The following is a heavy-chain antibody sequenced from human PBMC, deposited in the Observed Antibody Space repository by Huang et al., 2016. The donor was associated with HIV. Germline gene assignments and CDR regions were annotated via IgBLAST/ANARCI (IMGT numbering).Heavy chain of an antibody. CDR2: IIPIFDTV. CDR1: GGTFGSYD. Sequence: QVQLVQSVAEVQKPGSSVKVSCKASGGTFGSYDISWVRQAPGQGLEWMGGIIPIFDTVNYAKKFQGRGRITADASTRTAYMELTSLRSEDTAVYYCARDLTGTRAAAAGIRGDAFDVWGQGTLVTVSS. J-gene: IGHJ3*01. V-gene: IGHV1-69*13. CDR3: ARDLTGTRAAAAGIRGDAFDV. D-gene: IGHD6-13*01.